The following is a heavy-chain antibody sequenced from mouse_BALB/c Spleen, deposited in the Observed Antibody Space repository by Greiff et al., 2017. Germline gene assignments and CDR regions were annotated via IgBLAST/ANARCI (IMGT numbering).Heavy chain of an antibody. D-gene: IGHD2-14*01. Sequence: DVKLVESGGGLVKPGGSLKLSCAASGFAFSSYDMSWVRQTPEKRLEWVAYISSGGGSTYYPDTVKGRFTISRDNAKNTLYLQMSSLKSEDTAMYYCARQGYSFAYWGQGTLVTVSA. CDR2: ISSGGGST. J-gene: IGHJ3*01. CDR1: GFAFSSYD. CDR3: ARQGYSFAY. V-gene: IGHV5-12-1*01.